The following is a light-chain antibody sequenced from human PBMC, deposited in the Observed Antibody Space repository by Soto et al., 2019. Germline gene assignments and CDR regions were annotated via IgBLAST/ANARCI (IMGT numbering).Light chain of an antibody. J-gene: IGKJ5*01. Sequence: EIVLTQSPATLSLSPGERATLSCRASQGVSSYLAWYQQKPGQAPRLLIYDASNRATGIPARFSDSGPGTDFTLTISSLEPEDFAVYYCQQRSNWPITFGQGTRLEIK. CDR2: DAS. V-gene: IGKV3D-11*01. CDR3: QQRSNWPIT. CDR1: QGVSSY.